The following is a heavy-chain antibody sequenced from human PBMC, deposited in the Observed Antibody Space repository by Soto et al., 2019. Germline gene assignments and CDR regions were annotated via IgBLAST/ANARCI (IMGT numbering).Heavy chain of an antibody. CDR1: GFTFSSYW. Sequence: EVQLVESGGGLVQPGGSLIPSCADSGFTFSSYWISWDRQPPGKGLEWVANMKVDESEKYYVDSVKGRFTISRDKAKNSLFLQMNSLRADDTAVYYCSSQFDFGSGHFGMDVWGQGTTVTVSS. V-gene: IGHV3-7*01. CDR3: SSQFDFGSGHFGMDV. CDR2: MKVDESEK. J-gene: IGHJ6*02. D-gene: IGHD3-3*01.